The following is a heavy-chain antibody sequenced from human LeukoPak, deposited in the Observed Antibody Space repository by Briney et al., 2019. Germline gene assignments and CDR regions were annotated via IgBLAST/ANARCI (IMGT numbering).Heavy chain of an antibody. CDR2: INHSGST. CDR1: GGSFSGYY. V-gene: IGHV4-34*01. D-gene: IGHD1-14*01. Sequence: SETLSLTCAVYGGSFSGYYWSWIRQPPGKGLEWIGEINHSGSTNYNPSLKSRVNISVDTSKNQFSLKLSSVTAADTAVYYCAGMRITTPTVRTLDYWGQGTLVTVSS. J-gene: IGHJ4*02. CDR3: AGMRITTPTVRTLDY.